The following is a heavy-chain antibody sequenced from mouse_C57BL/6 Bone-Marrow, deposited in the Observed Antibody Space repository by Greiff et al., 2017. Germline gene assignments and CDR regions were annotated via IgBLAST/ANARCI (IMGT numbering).Heavy chain of an antibody. Sequence: QVQLQQPGAELVRPGTSVKLSCKASGYTFTSYWMHWVKQRPGQGLEWIGVIDPSDSYTNYNQKFKGKATLTVDTSSSTAYMQLSSLTSEDSAVYYCARWGYYGSSYGFAYWGQGTLATVSA. J-gene: IGHJ3*01. V-gene: IGHV1-59*01. CDR1: GYTFTSYW. CDR3: ARWGYYGSSYGFAY. D-gene: IGHD1-1*01. CDR2: IDPSDSYT.